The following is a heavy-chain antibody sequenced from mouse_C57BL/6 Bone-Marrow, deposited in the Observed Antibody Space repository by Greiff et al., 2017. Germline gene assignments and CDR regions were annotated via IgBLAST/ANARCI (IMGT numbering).Heavy chain of an antibody. CDR1: GYAFTNYL. J-gene: IGHJ4*01. Sequence: QVQLKQSGAELVRPGPSVKVSCKASGYAFTNYLIEWVKQRPGQGLEWIGVIHPGSGGTNNNEKFKGKATLTADKASSNAYMQLSSLTSEDSAVYFRATRAGARGAMDYWGQGTSVTVSS. V-gene: IGHV1-54*01. CDR2: IHPGSGGT. CDR3: ATRAGARGAMDY. D-gene: IGHD3-3*01.